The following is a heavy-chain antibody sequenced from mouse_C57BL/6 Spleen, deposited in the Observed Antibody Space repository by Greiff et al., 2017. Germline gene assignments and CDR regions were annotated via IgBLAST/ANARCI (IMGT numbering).Heavy chain of an antibody. Sequence: VKLQQSGAELVKPGASVKLSCKASGYTFTSYWMHWVKQRPGQGLEWIGMIHPNSGSTNYNEKFKSKATLTVDKSSSTAYMQLSSLTSEDSAVYYCARHYGSTNWYFDVWGTGTTVTVSS. CDR2: IHPNSGST. J-gene: IGHJ1*03. V-gene: IGHV1-64*01. D-gene: IGHD1-1*01. CDR3: ARHYGSTNWYFDV. CDR1: GYTFTSYW.